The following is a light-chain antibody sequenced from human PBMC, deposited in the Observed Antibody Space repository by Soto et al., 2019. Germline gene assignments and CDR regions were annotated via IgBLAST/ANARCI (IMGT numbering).Light chain of an antibody. Sequence: IASTQSPSTLSLSPWVRAPLSCSPSQSVSSNYLAWYQQKPGRAPRLLIYDASNRATGIPARFSGSGSGTDFTLTISSLEPEDFAVYYCQQRSNWLWTFGQGTKVDIK. CDR2: DAS. CDR1: QSVSSN. V-gene: IGKV3-11*01. CDR3: QQRSNWLWT. J-gene: IGKJ1*01.